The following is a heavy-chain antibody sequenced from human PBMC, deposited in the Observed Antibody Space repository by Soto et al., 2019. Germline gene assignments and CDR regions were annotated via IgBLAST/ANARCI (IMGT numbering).Heavy chain of an antibody. Sequence: QGQLVQSGAEVKKPGSSVKVSCKASVGTFSSYAISWVRQAPGQGLEWMGGLIPIFGTANYAQKFQGRVTITAEKSTSTADMELSSMRSEDTAVYYCARTVVGATAYYGMDVWGQGTTVTVSS. V-gene: IGHV1-69*06. D-gene: IGHD1-26*01. CDR2: LIPIFGTA. CDR3: ARTVVGATAYYGMDV. J-gene: IGHJ6*02. CDR1: VGTFSSYA.